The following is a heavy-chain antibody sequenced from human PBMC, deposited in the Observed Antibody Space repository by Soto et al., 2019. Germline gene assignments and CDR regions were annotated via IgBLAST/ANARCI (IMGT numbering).Heavy chain of an antibody. CDR3: ARDYYDSSGYRDYYGMDV. D-gene: IGHD3-22*01. V-gene: IGHV1-69*06. Sequence: SVKVSCKASGGTFSSYAISWVRQAPGQGLEWMGGIIPIFGTANYAQKFQGRVTITADKSTSTAYMELSSLRSEDTAVYYCARDYYDSSGYRDYYGMDVWGQGTTVTVSS. CDR2: IIPIFGTA. J-gene: IGHJ6*02. CDR1: GGTFSSYA.